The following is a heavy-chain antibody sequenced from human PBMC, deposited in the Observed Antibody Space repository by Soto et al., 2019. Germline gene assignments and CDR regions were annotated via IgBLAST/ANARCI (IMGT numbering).Heavy chain of an antibody. V-gene: IGHV3-23*01. CDR3: ATSVSAWWLRDPYGMDL. CDR2: ISATGTGT. CDR1: GFTFSSYA. Sequence: EVLLLESGGGLVQPGGSLRLSCAASGFTFSSYAMRWVRQAPGKGLEWVSGISATGTGTHYADSVKGRFTISSYNSKNTLYVPLNRLRAEDTALYYCATSVSAWWLRDPYGMDLWGQGTTVIVSS. D-gene: IGHD2-15*01. J-gene: IGHJ6*02.